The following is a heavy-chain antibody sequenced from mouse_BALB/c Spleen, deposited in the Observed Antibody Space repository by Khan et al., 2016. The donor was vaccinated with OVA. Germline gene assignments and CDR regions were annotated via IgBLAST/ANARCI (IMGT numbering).Heavy chain of an antibody. CDR2: IWSDGST. CDR1: GFSLTNYG. D-gene: IGHD2-10*01. V-gene: IGHV2-6-1*01. J-gene: IGHJ4*01. Sequence: QVRLQQSGPGLVAPSQSLSITCTISGFSLTNYGVHWVRQPPGKGLEWLVVIWSDGSTTYNSALKSRLTISKDNSKSQVFLKMNSLQTDDTAMYFCAIQPYYHYNIMDYWGQGTSVTVSS. CDR3: AIQPYYHYNIMDY.